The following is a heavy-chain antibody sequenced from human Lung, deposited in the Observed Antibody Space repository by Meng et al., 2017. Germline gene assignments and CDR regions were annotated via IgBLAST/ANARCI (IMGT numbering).Heavy chain of an antibody. CDR3: ARAIFALANSDY. D-gene: IGHD3-3*01. CDR1: GYTFTSYD. CDR2: MNPNRGNT. J-gene: IGHJ4*02. Sequence: QVQLVQSGVEVKKPGASVKVSCRASGYTFTSYDINWLRQATGQGLEWMGWMNPNRGNTGYAQKFQGRVTMTMNTSISTAYMELSSLRSEDTAVYYCARAIFALANSDYWGQGTLVTVSS. V-gene: IGHV1-8*01.